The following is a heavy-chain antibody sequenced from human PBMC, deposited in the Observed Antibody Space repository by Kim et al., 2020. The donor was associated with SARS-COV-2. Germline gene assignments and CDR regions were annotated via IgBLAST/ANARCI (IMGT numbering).Heavy chain of an antibody. V-gene: IGHV4-39*01. CDR3: ASPLTRQPRADSSEVQFGL. D-gene: IGHD2-15*01. CDR1: GGSMRNTYY. Sequence: SETLSLTCTVAGGSMRNTYYWGWIRQPPGKGLEWIGNIYYSGSSYYNPSLESRVTMSLDTPNSRLSLRLRSVTAADTAVSYCASPLTRQPRADSSEVQFGLWSRGTLVTVPS. J-gene: IGHJ2*01. CDR2: IYYSGSS.